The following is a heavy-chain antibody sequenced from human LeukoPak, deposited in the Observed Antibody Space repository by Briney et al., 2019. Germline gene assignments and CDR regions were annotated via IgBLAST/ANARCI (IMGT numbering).Heavy chain of an antibody. CDR2: ISGSGGST. V-gene: IGHV3-23*01. D-gene: IGHD2-21*02. J-gene: IGHJ5*02. CDR1: GFPFDDYG. CDR3: ERDFGDVTGLYNWFDP. Sequence: GGSLRLSCAASGFPFDDYGMSWVRQAPGKGLEWVSAISGSGGSTYYADSVKGRFTISRDNSKNTLYLQMNSLRAEDTAVYYCERDFGDVTGLYNWFDPWGQGTLVIVSS.